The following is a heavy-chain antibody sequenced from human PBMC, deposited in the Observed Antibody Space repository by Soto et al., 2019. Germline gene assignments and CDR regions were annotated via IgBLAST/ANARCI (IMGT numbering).Heavy chain of an antibody. CDR1: GYTFTSYG. V-gene: IGHV1-18*01. D-gene: IGHD3-10*01. CDR3: ARDNLALGIINDYYYYGMDV. J-gene: IGHJ6*02. CDR2: ISAYNGNT. Sequence: GASVKVSCKASGYTFTSYGISWVRQAPGQGLEWMGWISAYNGNTNYAQKLQGRVTMTTDTSTSTAYMELRSLRSDDTAVYYCARDNLALGIINDYYYYGMDVWGQGTTVTAP.